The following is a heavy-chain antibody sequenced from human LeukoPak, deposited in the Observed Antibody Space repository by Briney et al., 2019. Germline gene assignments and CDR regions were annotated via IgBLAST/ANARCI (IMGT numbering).Heavy chain of an antibody. CDR3: ARGKKRSGCSTPSCYASSYYYYMDV. CDR2: MNHSGGT. D-gene: IGHD2-2*01. CDR1: GGSFSGYY. Sequence: SETLSLTCAVYGGSFSGYYWSWIRQPPGKGLEWVGEMNHSGGTNYNPSLKSRVTISVDTSKNQFSLKLSSVTAADTAVYYCARGKKRSGCSTPSCYASSYYYYMDVWGKGTTVTVSS. J-gene: IGHJ6*03. V-gene: IGHV4-34*01.